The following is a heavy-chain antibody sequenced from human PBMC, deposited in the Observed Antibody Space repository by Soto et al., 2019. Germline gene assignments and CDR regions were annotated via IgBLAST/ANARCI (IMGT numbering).Heavy chain of an antibody. D-gene: IGHD6-13*01. CDR3: ARGTLIAAAYDAFDI. V-gene: IGHV1-69*06. CDR1: GGTFSSYA. CDR2: IIPIFGTA. Sequence: QVQLVQSGAEVKKPGSSVKVSCKASGGTFSSYAISWVRQAPGQGLEWMGGIIPIFGTANYAQKFQGRVTITADKSTSTAYIELSSMRSENTAVYYCARGTLIAAAYDAFDIGGQGTMVTVSS. J-gene: IGHJ3*02.